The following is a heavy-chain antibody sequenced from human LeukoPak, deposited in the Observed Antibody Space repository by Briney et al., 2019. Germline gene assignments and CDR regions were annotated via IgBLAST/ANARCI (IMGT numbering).Heavy chain of an antibody. Sequence: SETLSLTCTVSGGSISSYYWSWIWQPPGKGLEWIGSIYYSGSTYYNPSLKSRVTISVDTSKNQFSLKLSSVTAADTAVYYCARLALGHYFDYWGQGTLVTVSS. J-gene: IGHJ4*02. V-gene: IGHV4-59*05. CDR1: GGSISSYY. CDR3: ARLALGHYFDY. CDR2: IYYSGST. D-gene: IGHD3-10*01.